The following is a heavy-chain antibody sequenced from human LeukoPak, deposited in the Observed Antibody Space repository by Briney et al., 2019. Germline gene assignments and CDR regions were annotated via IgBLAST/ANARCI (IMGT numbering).Heavy chain of an antibody. Sequence: GSSVKVSCKASGGTFSSYTISWVRQAPGQGLEWMGRIIPILGIANYAQKFQGRVTITADKSTSTAYMELSSLRSEDTAVYYCARGKGTHLFSSSWYIEDYWGQGTLVIVSS. D-gene: IGHD6-13*01. CDR1: GGTFSSYT. J-gene: IGHJ4*02. CDR2: IIPILGIA. CDR3: ARGKGTHLFSSSWYIEDY. V-gene: IGHV1-69*02.